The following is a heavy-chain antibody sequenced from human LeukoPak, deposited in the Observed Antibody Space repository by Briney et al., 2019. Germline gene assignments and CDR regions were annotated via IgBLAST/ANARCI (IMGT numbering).Heavy chain of an antibody. V-gene: IGHV4-4*07. CDR3: ARDRTGYSGYEGDPFDI. CDR1: GGSISSHY. D-gene: IGHD5-12*01. J-gene: IGHJ3*02. CDR2: IYISGST. Sequence: PSETLSLTCTVSGGSISSHYWSWIRQPAGKGLEWIGRIYISGSTNYNPSPKSRVTMSIDWSKNQFSLNLKSVTAADTAVYFCARDRTGYSGYEGDPFDIWGQGTMVTVSS.